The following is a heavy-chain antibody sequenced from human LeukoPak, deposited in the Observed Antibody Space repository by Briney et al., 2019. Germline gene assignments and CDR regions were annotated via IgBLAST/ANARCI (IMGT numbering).Heavy chain of an antibody. CDR3: ARAPVVSCRGAFCYPLDY. CDR2: IGASDGYT. Sequence: GGSLGLSCVASGFSLSTFAMSWVRQSPEKGLEWVSAIGASDGYTYRADSVKGRFTMSRDISRNTVYLQMNSLRVDDTAVYFCARAPVVSCRGAFCYPLDYWGHGILITVSS. CDR1: GFSLSTFA. V-gene: IGHV3-23*01. D-gene: IGHD2-15*01. J-gene: IGHJ4*01.